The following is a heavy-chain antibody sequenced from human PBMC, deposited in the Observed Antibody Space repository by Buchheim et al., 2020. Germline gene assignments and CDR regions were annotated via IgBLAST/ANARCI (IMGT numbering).Heavy chain of an antibody. D-gene: IGHD3-22*01. CDR1: GYTFASYY. J-gene: IGHJ4*02. V-gene: IGHV1-46*01. Sequence: QVQLVQSGAEVKKPGASVKVSCKASGYTFASYYMHWVRQAPGQGLEWMGIINPSGGSTSYAQKFQGRVTMTRDTSTSTVYMELSSLRSEDTAVYYCARNVGGDYYDSSGYQVWGQGTL. CDR2: INPSGGST. CDR3: ARNVGGDYYDSSGYQV.